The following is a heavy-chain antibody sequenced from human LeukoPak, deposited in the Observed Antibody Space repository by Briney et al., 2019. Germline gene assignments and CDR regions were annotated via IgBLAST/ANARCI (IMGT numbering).Heavy chain of an antibody. Sequence: SETLSLTCTVSGGSISSYYWSWIRQPAGKGLEWIGRIYTSGSTNYNPSLKSRVTMSVDTSKNQFSLKLSSVTAADTAVYYCARNTQPASIITMIVVGGAFDIWGQGTMVTASS. D-gene: IGHD3-22*01. CDR1: GGSISSYY. J-gene: IGHJ3*02. CDR3: ARNTQPASIITMIVVGGAFDI. CDR2: IYTSGST. V-gene: IGHV4-4*07.